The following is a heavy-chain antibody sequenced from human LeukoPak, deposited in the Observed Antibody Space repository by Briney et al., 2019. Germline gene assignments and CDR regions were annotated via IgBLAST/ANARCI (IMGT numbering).Heavy chain of an antibody. CDR3: ARDQEGYSYGLKGNYYYYGMDV. D-gene: IGHD5-18*01. J-gene: IGHJ6*02. V-gene: IGHV1-69*04. Sequence: ASVKVSCKASGGTFSSYAISWVRQAPGQGLEWMGRIIPILGIANYAQKFQGSVTITADKSTRTAYMELSSLRSEDTAVYYCARDQEGYSYGLKGNYYYYGMDVWGQGTTVTVSS. CDR1: GGTFSSYA. CDR2: IIPILGIA.